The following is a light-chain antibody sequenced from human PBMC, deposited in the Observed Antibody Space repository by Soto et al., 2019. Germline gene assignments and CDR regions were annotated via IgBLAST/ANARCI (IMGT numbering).Light chain of an antibody. CDR3: SSYTSSDTLV. Sequence: QSALTQPASVSGSPGQSITISCTGTSSDVDGYNYVSWYQQHPGKAPKLMIYEVSNRPSGVSNRFSGSKSGITASLTISGLQTEDEADYYCSSYTSSDTLVFGGGTKVTVL. CDR1: SSDVDGYNY. V-gene: IGLV2-14*01. J-gene: IGLJ3*02. CDR2: EVS.